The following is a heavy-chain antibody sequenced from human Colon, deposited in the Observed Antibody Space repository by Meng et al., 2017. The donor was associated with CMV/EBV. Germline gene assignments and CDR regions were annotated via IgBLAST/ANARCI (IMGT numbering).Heavy chain of an antibody. V-gene: IGHV3-23*01. Sequence: GESLKISCAASGFAFSSYAMTWVRQAPGKGLEWVSGISGSGGTRDYADSVKGRFTMSRDNSENTVYLQMNSLRDEDTAVYYCVRYENLQHGMDVWGQGTTVTVSS. CDR3: VRYENLQHGMDV. J-gene: IGHJ6*02. CDR1: GFAFSSYA. CDR2: ISGSGGTR. D-gene: IGHD1-1*01.